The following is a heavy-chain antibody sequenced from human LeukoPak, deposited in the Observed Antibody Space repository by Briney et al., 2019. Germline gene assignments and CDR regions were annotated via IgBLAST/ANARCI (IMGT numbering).Heavy chain of an antibody. V-gene: IGHV4-59*01. CDR1: GGFISNYY. J-gene: IGHJ6*03. CDR3: TRRGFMDA. Sequence: SETLSLTCTVSGGFISNYYWSWVRQPSGKGLEWIGYIDNSGSITYNPSLKSRVTISVDMSKNQFSLKLTSVTAADTAVYYCTRRGFMDAWGKGTTVTVSS. CDR2: IDNSGSI.